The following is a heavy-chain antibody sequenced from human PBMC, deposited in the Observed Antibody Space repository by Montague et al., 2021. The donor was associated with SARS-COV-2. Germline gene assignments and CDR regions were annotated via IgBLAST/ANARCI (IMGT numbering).Heavy chain of an antibody. Sequence: SLRLSCAASRFTFSDFWMNWVRQAPGKGREWVADIKHDGSEKSYVDSVKGRFTISRDNAKNSLYLQMNSLRAEDTAVYYCARGSTGWYAIFGHYGMDVWGQGTTVTVSS. CDR3: ARGSTGWYAIFGHYGMDV. J-gene: IGHJ6*02. CDR2: IKHDGSEK. D-gene: IGHD6-19*01. CDR1: RFTFSDFW. V-gene: IGHV3-7*01.